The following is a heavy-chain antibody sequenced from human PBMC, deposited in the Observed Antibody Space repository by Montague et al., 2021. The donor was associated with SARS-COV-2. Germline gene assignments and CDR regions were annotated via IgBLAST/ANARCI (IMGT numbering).Heavy chain of an antibody. D-gene: IGHD3-10*01. CDR2: IFYTATT. CDR1: GGSISSSSYD. V-gene: IGHV4-39*01. J-gene: IGHJ4*02. CDR3: ARHYGSGFDY. Sequence: ETLSLTCTVSGGSISSSSYDWGWIRPPPGKGLDWIGNIFYTATTYYNPSLKSRVTIFVDTSNNQFSLKLTSVAAADTAFYYCARHYGSGFDYWGQGTLLTVSS.